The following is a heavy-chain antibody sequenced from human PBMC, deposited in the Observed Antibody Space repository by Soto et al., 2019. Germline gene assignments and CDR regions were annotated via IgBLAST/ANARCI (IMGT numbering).Heavy chain of an antibody. CDR2: ISYDGSNK. Sequence: QVQLVESGGGVVQPGRSLRLSCAASGFTFSSYAMHWVRQAPGKGLEWVAVISYDGSNKYYADSVKGRFTISRDNSKNKLYLQMKSLRAEDTAVYYCARARYFDWLLYYWGQGTLVTVSS. CDR3: ARARYFDWLLYY. CDR1: GFTFSSYA. V-gene: IGHV3-30-3*01. D-gene: IGHD3-9*01. J-gene: IGHJ4*02.